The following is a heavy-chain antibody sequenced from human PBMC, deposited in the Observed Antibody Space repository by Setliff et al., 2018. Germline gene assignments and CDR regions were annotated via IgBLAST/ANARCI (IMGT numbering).Heavy chain of an antibody. V-gene: IGHV1-18*01. CDR1: GYAFINYG. J-gene: IGHJ4*02. CDR2: SNAYNGKT. CDR3: SGLVWYCTTTTCQTLSGGEH. Sequence: GASVKVSCKASGYAFINYGIAWVRQAPGQGVEWMGWSNAYNGKTFYAPKRQDRIPMTTDTSTATAYLELRSLRSDDTALYFCSGLVWYCTTTTCQTLSGGEHWGQGTLVTVSS. D-gene: IGHD2-8*01.